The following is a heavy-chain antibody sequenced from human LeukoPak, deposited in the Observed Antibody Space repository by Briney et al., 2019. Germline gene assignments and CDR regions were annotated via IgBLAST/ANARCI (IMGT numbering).Heavy chain of an antibody. J-gene: IGHJ5*02. D-gene: IGHD2-2*01. CDR2: ISSSSNTI. CDR3: AGEYSSSWFGGWFDP. Sequence: GGSLRLSCAGSGFTFSNAWMSWVRQAPGKGLEWVSYISSSSNTIYYADSVKGRFTISRDNAKKSLYLQMNSLRDEDTAVYYCAGEYSSSWFGGWFDPWGQGTLVTVSS. V-gene: IGHV3-48*02. CDR1: GFTFSNAW.